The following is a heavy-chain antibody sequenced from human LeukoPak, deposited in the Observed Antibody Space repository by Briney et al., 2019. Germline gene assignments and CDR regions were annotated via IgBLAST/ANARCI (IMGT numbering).Heavy chain of an antibody. Sequence: GGSLRLSCAASGFTFSSYAMGWVRQAPGKGLEWVSAISGSGGSTYYADSVKGRFTISRDNSKNTLYLQMNSLRAEDTAVYYCAKVRDSGVVTAWDYWGQGTLVTVSS. CDR2: ISGSGGST. V-gene: IGHV3-23*01. CDR1: GFTFSSYA. D-gene: IGHD3-3*01. J-gene: IGHJ4*02. CDR3: AKVRDSGVVTAWDY.